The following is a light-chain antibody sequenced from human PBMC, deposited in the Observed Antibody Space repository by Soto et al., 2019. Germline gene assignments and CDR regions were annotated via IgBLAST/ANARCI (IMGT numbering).Light chain of an antibody. CDR2: GDN. V-gene: IGLV1-40*01. J-gene: IGLJ1*01. CDR3: QSSDRSLTTFV. CDR1: SSNIGAEYD. Sequence: HSVLTQAPSVSGAPGQRVASSWTGSSSNIGAEYDVHWYQQLPGTAPKRLIYGDNNRPSGVPDRFSGSKSGTSASLAITGLHPEDEADYSCQSSDRSLTTFVFGTGSTVTLL.